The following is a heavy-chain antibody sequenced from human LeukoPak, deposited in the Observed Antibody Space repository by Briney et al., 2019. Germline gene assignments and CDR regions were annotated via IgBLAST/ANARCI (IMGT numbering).Heavy chain of an antibody. D-gene: IGHD3-22*01. J-gene: IGHJ4*02. Sequence: PGGSLRLSCAGSGFTFSNYATTWVRQAPGKGLEWVSSVSGSGRNTFYPDSVEGRFTISRDNSKNTVYLQMNSLRADDTAVYYCAKGSYYDSSGSFYFDYWGQGTLVTVSS. CDR3: AKGSYYDSSGSFYFDY. V-gene: IGHV3-23*01. CDR2: VSGSGRNT. CDR1: GFTFSNYA.